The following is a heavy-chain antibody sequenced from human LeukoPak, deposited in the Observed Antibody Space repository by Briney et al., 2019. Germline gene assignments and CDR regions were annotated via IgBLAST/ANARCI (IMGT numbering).Heavy chain of an antibody. CDR1: GGSFSGYY. J-gene: IGHJ4*02. CDR3: ARHFALFTGRWLQSRGYYFDY. V-gene: IGHV4-34*01. CDR2: INHSGST. Sequence: PSETLSLTCAAYGGSFSGYYWSWIRQPPGKGLEWIGEINHSGSTNYNPSLKSQVTISVDTSKNQFSLKLSSVTAADTAVYYCARHFALFTGRWLQSRGYYFDYWGQGTLVTVSS. D-gene: IGHD5-24*01.